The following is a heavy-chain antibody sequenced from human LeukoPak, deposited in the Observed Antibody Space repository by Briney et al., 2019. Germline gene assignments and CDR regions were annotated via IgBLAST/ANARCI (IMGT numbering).Heavy chain of an antibody. Sequence: SETLSLTCTVSGGSISSSSYYWGWLRQPPGKGLEWIGSIYYSGSTYYNPSLKSRVTISIDTSKNQFSLRLSSVTAADTAVYYCARDSGPLRMFDPWGQGTLVTVSS. J-gene: IGHJ5*02. CDR2: IYYSGST. D-gene: IGHD1-26*01. CDR1: GGSISSSSYY. V-gene: IGHV4-39*07. CDR3: ARDSGPLRMFDP.